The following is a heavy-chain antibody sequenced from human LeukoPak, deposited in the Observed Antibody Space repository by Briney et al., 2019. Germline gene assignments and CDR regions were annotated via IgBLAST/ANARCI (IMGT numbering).Heavy chain of an antibody. Sequence: GASVKVSCKASGYTFTSYGISWVRQAPGQGLEWMGWISAYNGNTNYAQKLQGRVTMTTDTSTSTAYMELRSLRSDDTDVYYCARDYDSSGYYYGYYYYGMDVWGQGTTVTVSS. CDR2: ISAYNGNT. J-gene: IGHJ6*02. CDR3: ARDYDSSGYYYGYYYYGMDV. V-gene: IGHV1-18*01. CDR1: GYTFTSYG. D-gene: IGHD3-22*01.